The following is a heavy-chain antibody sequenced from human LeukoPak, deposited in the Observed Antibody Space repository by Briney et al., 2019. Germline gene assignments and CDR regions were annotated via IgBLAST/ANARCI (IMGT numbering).Heavy chain of an antibody. CDR1: GYTFTSYD. V-gene: IGHV1-8*01. Sequence: GASVKVSCKVSGYTFTSYDINWVRQATGQGLEWMGWMNPNSGNTGYAQKFQGRVTMTRNTSISTAYMELSSLRSEDTAVYYCARGYGSSWVFDYWGQGTLVTVSS. J-gene: IGHJ4*02. CDR3: ARGYGSSWVFDY. D-gene: IGHD6-13*01. CDR2: MNPNSGNT.